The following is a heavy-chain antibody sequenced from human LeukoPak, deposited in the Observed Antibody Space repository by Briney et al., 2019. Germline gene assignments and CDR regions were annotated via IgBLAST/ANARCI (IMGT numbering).Heavy chain of an antibody. CDR2: IRSGIHSYGT. V-gene: IGHV3-73*01. J-gene: IGHJ4*02. D-gene: IGHD5/OR15-5a*01. CDR3: TSQEWGGSVYDPYFDY. CDR1: GFTFSGSA. Sequence: GGSLRLSCVASGFTFSGSAIIWVRQASGIGLEWVGHIRSGIHSYGTAYAEAVKGRFTVSRDDSKNTAYLQMSSLKTEDTDVYYCTSQEWGGSVYDPYFDYWGQGTLVTVSS.